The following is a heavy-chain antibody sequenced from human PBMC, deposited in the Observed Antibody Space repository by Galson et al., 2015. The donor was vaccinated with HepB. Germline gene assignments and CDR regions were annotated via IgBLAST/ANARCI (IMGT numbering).Heavy chain of an antibody. D-gene: IGHD3-9*01. CDR3: AREHYDILTGYYREESGYYFDY. CDR1: GFTFSSYW. J-gene: IGHJ4*02. V-gene: IGHV3-7*01. CDR2: IKQDGSEK. Sequence: SLRLSCAASGFTFSSYWMSWVRQAPGKGLEWVANIKQDGSEKYYVDSVKGRFTISRDNAKNSLYLQMNSLRAEDTAVYYCAREHYDILTGYYREESGYYFDYWGQGTLVTVSS.